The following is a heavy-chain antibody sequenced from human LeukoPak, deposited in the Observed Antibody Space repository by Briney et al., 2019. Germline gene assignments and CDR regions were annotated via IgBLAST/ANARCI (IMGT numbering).Heavy chain of an antibody. V-gene: IGHV4-39*01. D-gene: IGHD3-3*01. Sequence: SETLSLTCTVSGGSISSSSYYWGWIRQPPGKGLEWIGSIYYSGSTYYNPSLKSRVTISVDTSKNQFSLRLSSVTAADTAVYYCARQVLEWLLSPPKLDVWGKGTTVTVSS. CDR2: IYYSGST. CDR3: ARQVLEWLLSPPKLDV. CDR1: GGSISSSSYY. J-gene: IGHJ6*04.